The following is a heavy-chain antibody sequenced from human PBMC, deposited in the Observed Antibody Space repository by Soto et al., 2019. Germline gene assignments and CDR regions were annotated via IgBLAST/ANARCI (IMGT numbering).Heavy chain of an antibody. V-gene: IGHV4-34*01. J-gene: IGHJ3*02. D-gene: IGHD2-15*01. CDR3: AGIVVVVAALDAFDI. CDR2: INHSGST. Sequence: SETLSLTCAVYGGSFSGYYWSWIRQPPGKGLEWIGEINHSGSTNYNPSLKSRVTISVDTSKNQFSLKLSSVTAADTAVYYCAGIVVVVAALDAFDIWGQGTMVT. CDR1: GGSFSGYY.